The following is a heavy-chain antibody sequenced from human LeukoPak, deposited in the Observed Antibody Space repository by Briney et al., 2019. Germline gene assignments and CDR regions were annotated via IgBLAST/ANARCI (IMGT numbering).Heavy chain of an antibody. J-gene: IGHJ6*02. V-gene: IGHV3-30-3*01. CDR1: GFTFSQYA. CDR3: ARPWNTYYSYGMDV. D-gene: IGHD1/OR15-1a*01. Sequence: PGGSLRLSCAASGFTFSQYAMNWVRQAPGKGLEWVAVISYDGNNKYYADSVKGRFTISRDHSQSTLFLQMNSLRADDTAIYYCARPWNTYYSYGMDVWGQGTTVTVSS. CDR2: ISYDGNNK.